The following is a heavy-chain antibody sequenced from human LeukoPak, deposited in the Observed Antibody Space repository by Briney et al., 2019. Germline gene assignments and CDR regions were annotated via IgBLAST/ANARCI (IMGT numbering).Heavy chain of an antibody. CDR1: GFTFSSYG. CDR3: ARDRRGLSSSWYGGYRYYGMDV. J-gene: IGHJ6*02. Sequence: GGSLRLSCAASGFTFSSYGMHWVRQAPGKGLEWVAVIWYDGSNKYYAGSVKGRFTISRDNSKNTLYLQMNSLRAEDTAVYYCARDRRGLSSSWYGGYRYYGMDVWGQGTTVTVSS. V-gene: IGHV3-33*01. CDR2: IWYDGSNK. D-gene: IGHD6-13*01.